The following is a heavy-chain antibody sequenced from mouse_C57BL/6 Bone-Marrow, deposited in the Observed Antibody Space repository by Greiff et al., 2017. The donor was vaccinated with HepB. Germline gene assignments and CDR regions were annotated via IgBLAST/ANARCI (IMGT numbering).Heavy chain of an antibody. CDR3: ARLGPPWYFDV. J-gene: IGHJ1*03. CDR1: GYTFTDYE. CDR2: IDPETGGT. V-gene: IGHV1-15*01. D-gene: IGHD4-1*01. Sequence: LVESGAELVRPGASVTLSCKASGYTFTDYEMHWVKQTPVHGLEWIGAIDPETGGTAYNQKFKGKAILTADKSSSTAYMELRSLTSEDSAVYYCARLGPPWYFDVWGTGTTVTVSS.